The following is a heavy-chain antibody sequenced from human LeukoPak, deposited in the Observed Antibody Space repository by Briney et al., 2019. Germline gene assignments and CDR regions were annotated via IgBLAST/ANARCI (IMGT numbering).Heavy chain of an antibody. Sequence: ASVKVSCKASGYTFTGYYMHWVRQAPGQGLEWMGWINPNSGGTNYAQKFQGRVTMTRDTSISTAYMELSRLRSDDTAVYYCARGTYYDFWSGRRAAGHLDYWGQGTLVTVSS. CDR3: ARGTYYDFWSGRRAAGHLDY. D-gene: IGHD3-3*01. V-gene: IGHV1-2*02. CDR1: GYTFTGYY. CDR2: INPNSGGT. J-gene: IGHJ4*02.